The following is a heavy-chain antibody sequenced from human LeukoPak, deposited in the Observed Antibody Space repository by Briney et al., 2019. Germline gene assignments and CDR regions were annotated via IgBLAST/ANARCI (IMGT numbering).Heavy chain of an antibody. CDR3: AKLTGTSGPAFDH. D-gene: IGHD1-7*01. CDR2: ISSDGSSK. Sequence: GGSLRLSCAASGFTFSSYWMHWVRQAPGKGLVWVARISSDGSSKSYADSVKGRFTISRDNAKNTLYLQMNSLRAEDTAVYYCAKLTGTSGPAFDHWGPGTLVTASS. V-gene: IGHV3-74*01. CDR1: GFTFSSYW. J-gene: IGHJ4*02.